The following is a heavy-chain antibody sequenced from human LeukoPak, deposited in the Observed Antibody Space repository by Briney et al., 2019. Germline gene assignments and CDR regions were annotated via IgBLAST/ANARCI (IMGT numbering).Heavy chain of an antibody. CDR2: ISIDGNNK. J-gene: IGHJ4*02. Sequence: PGGSLRLSCAASGFTFSNFGMHWVRQAPGKGLDWVAFISIDGNNKYYTDSVEGRFPISRDNSKNTLYLQMNSLRPEDTAVYYCATGGFTTSWPTLEYWGQGTLVTVSS. CDR3: ATGGFTTSWPTLEY. CDR1: GFTFSNFG. D-gene: IGHD6-13*01. V-gene: IGHV3-30*03.